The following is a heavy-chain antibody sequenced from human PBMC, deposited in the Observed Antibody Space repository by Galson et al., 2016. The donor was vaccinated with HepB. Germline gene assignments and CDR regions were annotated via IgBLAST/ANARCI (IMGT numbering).Heavy chain of an antibody. V-gene: IGHV3-23*01. Sequence: SLRLSCAASGFSFSNIDMNWVRQGPGKRLEWVSTMTADGNGGRAYFGDSVKGRFTMSRDNSKNTLYLRMNSVRAEDTAVYYCSKGIRYCSGDSCYSGYYYGMDVWGQGTTVTVSS. CDR2: MTADGNGGRA. CDR3: SKGIRYCSGDSCYSGYYYGMDV. J-gene: IGHJ6*02. D-gene: IGHD2-15*01. CDR1: GFSFSNID.